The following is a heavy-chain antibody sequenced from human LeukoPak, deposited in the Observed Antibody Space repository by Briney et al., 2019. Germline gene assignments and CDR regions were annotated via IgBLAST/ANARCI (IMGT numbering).Heavy chain of an antibody. CDR2: IYHTGSA. J-gene: IGHJ4*02. Sequence: SETLSLTCTVSGGSISSGGYYWSWIRQPPGKGLEWIGYIYHTGSANYSPSLKSRVSISIDTSKSQFSLRLISVTAADTAVYYCARRTSSNYVDYWGQGTLVIVSS. CDR3: ARRTSSNYVDY. CDR1: GGSISSGGYY. V-gene: IGHV4-61*08. D-gene: IGHD4-11*01.